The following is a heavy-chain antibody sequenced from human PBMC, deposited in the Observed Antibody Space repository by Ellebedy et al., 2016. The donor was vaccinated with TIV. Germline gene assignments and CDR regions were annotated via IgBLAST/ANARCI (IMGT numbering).Heavy chain of an antibody. J-gene: IGHJ4*02. Sequence: GESLKISCAASGFTFSSYAMSWVRQAPGKGLEWVSAISGSGGSTYYADSVKGRFTISRDNSKNTLYLQMNSLRAEDTAVYYCASWGGPFDYWGQGTLVTVSS. CDR2: ISGSGGST. CDR3: ASWGGPFDY. V-gene: IGHV3-23*01. D-gene: IGHD3-16*01. CDR1: GFTFSSYA.